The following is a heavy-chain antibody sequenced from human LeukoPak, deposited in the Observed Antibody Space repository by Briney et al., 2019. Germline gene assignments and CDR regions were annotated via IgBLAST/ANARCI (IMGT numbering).Heavy chain of an antibody. Sequence: SGTLSLTCTVSGGSISSYYWSWIRRPPGKGLEWIGYIYYSGSTNYNPSLKSRVTISVDTSKNQFSLKLSSVTAADTAVYYCAGRSQLLLSYWGQGTLVTVSS. D-gene: IGHD2-2*01. CDR2: IYYSGST. V-gene: IGHV4-59*01. J-gene: IGHJ4*02. CDR3: AGRSQLLLSY. CDR1: GGSISSYY.